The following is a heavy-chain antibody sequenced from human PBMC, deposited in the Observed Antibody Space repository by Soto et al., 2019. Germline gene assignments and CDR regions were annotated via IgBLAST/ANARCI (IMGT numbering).Heavy chain of an antibody. Sequence: QVQLVQAGAAVKKPGSSVKVSCKASGGTFSSYAISWVRQAPGQGLEWMGGIIPIFGTANYAQKFQGRVTSTAYKSTSTAYMELSSLRSEDTAMYYCGRDYCTGVSCPHDYWGKGTLVTVSS. CDR3: GRDYCTGVSCPHDY. V-gene: IGHV1-69*06. D-gene: IGHD2-15*01. CDR1: GGTFSSYA. J-gene: IGHJ4*02. CDR2: IIPIFGTA.